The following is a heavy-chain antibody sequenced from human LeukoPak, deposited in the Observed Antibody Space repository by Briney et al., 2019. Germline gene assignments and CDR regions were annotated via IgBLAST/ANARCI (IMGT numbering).Heavy chain of an antibody. J-gene: IGHJ4*02. D-gene: IGHD4-11*01. CDR2: ITGSGDKT. V-gene: IGHV3-23*01. CDR1: GFTFSNYA. Sequence: GGSLRLSCAASGFTFSNYAMHWVRQAPGKGLEWVSGITGSGDKTYYIDSLKGRFTISRDNSKNTLFLQISSLRADDTAVYYCAKDRVTTVTTFFSQFDFWGQGTLVTVSS. CDR3: AKDRVTTVTTFFSQFDF.